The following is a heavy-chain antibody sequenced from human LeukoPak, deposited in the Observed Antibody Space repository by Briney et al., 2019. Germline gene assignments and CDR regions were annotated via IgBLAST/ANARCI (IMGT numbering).Heavy chain of an antibody. V-gene: IGHV4-39*07. CDR2: IYYSGST. CDR3: ARDWIRTTFDY. D-gene: IGHD5-18*01. Sequence: PSETLSLTCTVSGGSISSSSYYWGWIRQPPGKGLEWIGSIYYSGSTYYNPSLKSRVTISVDTSKNQFSLKLSSVTAADTAVYYCARDWIRTTFDYWGQGTLVTVSS. J-gene: IGHJ4*02. CDR1: GGSISSSSYY.